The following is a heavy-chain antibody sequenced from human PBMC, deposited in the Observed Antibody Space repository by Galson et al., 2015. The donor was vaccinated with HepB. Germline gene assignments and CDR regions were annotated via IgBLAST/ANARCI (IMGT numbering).Heavy chain of an antibody. D-gene: IGHD3-10*01. J-gene: IGHJ4*02. Sequence: SLRLSCAASELTFDDYAMHWVRQAPGKGLEWVSGISWNSGSMGYADSVKGRFTISRDNAKNSLYLQLNSLRAEDTALYFCARVGWVFGSGRPLYYFDYWGQGTLVTVSS. CDR1: ELTFDDYA. V-gene: IGHV3-9*01. CDR3: ARVGWVFGSGRPLYYFDY. CDR2: ISWNSGSM.